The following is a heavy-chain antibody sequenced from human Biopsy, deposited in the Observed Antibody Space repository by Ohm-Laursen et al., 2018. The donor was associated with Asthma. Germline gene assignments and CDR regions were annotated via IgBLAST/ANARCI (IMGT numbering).Heavy chain of an antibody. CDR2: TSWNSGNI. D-gene: IGHD3-22*01. J-gene: IGHJ4*01. CDR3: AKSADYYDSTDYLDF. Sequence: SLRLSCTASGFSFDDCAMHWVRQAPGKGLEWVSSTSWNSGNIDYADSVKGRFTISRDNAKNSLYLQMQSLRPEDTAFYYCAKSADYYDSTDYLDFWGRGTLVTVPS. V-gene: IGHV3-9*01. CDR1: GFSFDDCA.